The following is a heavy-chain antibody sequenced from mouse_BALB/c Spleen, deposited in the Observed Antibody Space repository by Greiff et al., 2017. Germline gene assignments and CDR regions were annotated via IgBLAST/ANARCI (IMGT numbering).Heavy chain of an antibody. V-gene: IGHV1-54*01. J-gene: IGHJ3*01. Sequence: VQLQQPGAELVRPGTSVKVSCKASGYAFTNYLIEWVKQRPGQGLEWIGVINPGSGGTNYNEKFKGKATLTADKSSSTAYMQLSSLTSDDSAVYFCARSIYDDYDAWFAYWGQGTLVTVSA. D-gene: IGHD2-4*01. CDR2: INPGSGGT. CDR1: GYAFTNYL. CDR3: ARSIYDDYDAWFAY.